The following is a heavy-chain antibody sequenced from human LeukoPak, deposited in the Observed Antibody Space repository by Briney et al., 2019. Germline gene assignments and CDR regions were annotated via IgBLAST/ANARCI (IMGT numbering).Heavy chain of an antibody. CDR2: IHNSRGT. Sequence: SETLSLTCTVSGGAITSDIFYWNWIRQHPGKGLEWIGSIHNSRGTSYNPSLESRLTISLDTSENLFFLKMSYVTAADTAMYYCGKVGGNSNSWGQGTLVTVSS. CDR3: GKVGGNSNS. V-gene: IGHV4-31*03. CDR1: GGAITSDIFY. J-gene: IGHJ4*02. D-gene: IGHD4-23*01.